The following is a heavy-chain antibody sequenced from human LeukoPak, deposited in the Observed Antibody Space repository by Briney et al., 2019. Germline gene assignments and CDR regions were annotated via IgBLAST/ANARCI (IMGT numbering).Heavy chain of an antibody. Sequence: GGSLRLSCAASGFTFSRYWMSWVRQAPGKGPVWVANIKEDGSEKYYVDSVKGRFTISRDNAKNSLYLQMNSLRAEDTAVYYCARLTTTAPPAFDYWGQGTLVTVSS. CDR1: GFTFSRYW. V-gene: IGHV3-7*01. CDR3: ARLTTTAPPAFDY. J-gene: IGHJ4*02. CDR2: IKEDGSEK. D-gene: IGHD4/OR15-4a*01.